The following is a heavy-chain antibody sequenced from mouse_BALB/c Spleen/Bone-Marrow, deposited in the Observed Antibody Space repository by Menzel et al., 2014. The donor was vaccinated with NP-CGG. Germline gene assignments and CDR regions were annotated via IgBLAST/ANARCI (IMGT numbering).Heavy chain of an antibody. V-gene: IGHV5-6-4*01. D-gene: IGHD2-1*01. J-gene: IGHJ4*01. CDR1: GFTFSSYT. CDR2: ISSGGSYT. CDR3: TRDGKGNYDYAMDY. Sequence: EVHLVESGGGLVKPGGSLKFSCAASGFTFSSYTMSWVRQTPEKRLEWVATISSGGSYTYYPDSVKGRFTISRDNAKNTLYLQMSSLKSEDTAMYYCTRDGKGNYDYAMDYWGQGTSVTVSS.